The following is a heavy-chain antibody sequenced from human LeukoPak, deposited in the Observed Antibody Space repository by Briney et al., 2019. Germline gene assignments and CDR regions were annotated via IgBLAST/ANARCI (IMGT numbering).Heavy chain of an antibody. CDR3: ARGLRGPDY. Sequence: GGSLRLSCSASWFTFSSYGMHWVRQAPGKGLEWVAVISYDGSNKYYADSVKGRFTISSDNDKNTLYLQMNSLSVEDTAVYYCARGLRGPDYWGQGTLVTVSS. V-gene: IGHV3-30*03. J-gene: IGHJ4*02. CDR2: ISYDGSNK. CDR1: WFTFSSYG.